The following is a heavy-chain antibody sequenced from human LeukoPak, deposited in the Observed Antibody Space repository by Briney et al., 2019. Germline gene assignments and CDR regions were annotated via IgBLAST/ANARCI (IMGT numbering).Heavy chain of an antibody. CDR1: EFTLNIYA. J-gene: IGHJ4*02. V-gene: IGHV3-23*01. D-gene: IGHD6-13*01. CDR3: ARDDMYRINWHYFDS. CDR2: ISGSGAST. Sequence: PGGSLRLSCVASEFTLNIYAMSWVRQAPGKGLEWVSAISGSGASTYYADGGKGRFTTSREKSKNTLYLQMNSLRAEDTAIYNCARDDMYRINWHYFDSWGQGTLVTVSS.